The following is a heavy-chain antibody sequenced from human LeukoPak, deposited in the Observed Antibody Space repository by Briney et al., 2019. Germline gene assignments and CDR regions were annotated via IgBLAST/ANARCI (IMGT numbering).Heavy chain of an antibody. CDR3: ARLLPVAGTDC. D-gene: IGHD6-19*01. J-gene: IGHJ4*02. CDR1: GFTFSSYL. V-gene: IGHV3-74*01. Sequence: PGGSLRFSCAASGFTFSSYLLHWVRQAPGKGLVWVSRINSDGSSTSYADSVKGRFTISRDNAKNTLYLQMNSLRAEDTAVYYCARLLPVAGTDCWGQGTLVTVSS. CDR2: INSDGSST.